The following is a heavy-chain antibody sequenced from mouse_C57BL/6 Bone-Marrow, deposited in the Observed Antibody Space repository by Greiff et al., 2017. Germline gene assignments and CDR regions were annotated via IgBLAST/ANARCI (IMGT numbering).Heavy chain of an antibody. D-gene: IGHD1-1*01. Sequence: VKLMESGPGLVAPSQSLSITCTVSGFSLTSYAISWVRQPPGKGLEWLGVIWTGGGTNYNSALKSRLSISKDNSKSQVFLKMNSLQTDDTARYDCARMRSTTVVEIWGYFDVWGTGTTVTVSS. CDR3: ARMRSTTVVEIWGYFDV. J-gene: IGHJ1*03. V-gene: IGHV2-9-1*01. CDR2: IWTGGGT. CDR1: GFSLTSYA.